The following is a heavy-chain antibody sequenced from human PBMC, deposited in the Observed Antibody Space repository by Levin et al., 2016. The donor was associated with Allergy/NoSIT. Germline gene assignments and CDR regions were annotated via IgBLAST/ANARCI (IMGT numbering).Heavy chain of an antibody. CDR2: AGNKVNSYTT. CDR1: GFTISNNY. V-gene: IGHV3-72*01. Sequence: GESLKISCAASGFTISNNYMSWVRQAPGKGLQWVGRAGNKVNSYTTQYAASVQGRFIISRDDSKNSLFLQMNSLKTEDTAMYYCARAGYSRGLDYWGQGTLVTVSS. J-gene: IGHJ4*02. CDR3: ARAGYSRGLDY. D-gene: IGHD6-13*01.